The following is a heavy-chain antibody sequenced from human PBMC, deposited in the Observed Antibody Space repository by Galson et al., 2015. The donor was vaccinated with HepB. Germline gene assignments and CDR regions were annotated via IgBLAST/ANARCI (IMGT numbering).Heavy chain of an antibody. J-gene: IGHJ2*01. D-gene: IGHD6-25*01. V-gene: IGHV3-9*01. Sequence: LRLSCAASGFTFDDYAMHWVRQAPGKGLEWVSGISWNSGSIGYADSVKGRFTISRDNAKNSLYLQMNSLRAEDTALYYCAKALSRLSNWYFDLWGRGTLVTVSS. CDR1: GFTFDDYA. CDR2: ISWNSGSI. CDR3: AKALSRLSNWYFDL.